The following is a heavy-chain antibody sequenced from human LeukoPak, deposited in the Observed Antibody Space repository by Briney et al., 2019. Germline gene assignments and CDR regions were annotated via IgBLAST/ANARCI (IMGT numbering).Heavy chain of an antibody. CDR2: IDSRSSTI. CDR1: GFTFSGYW. Sequence: GGSLRLSCAASGFTFSGYWMSWVRQAPGKGLEWVAYIDSRSSTIYYADSMKGRFTISRDNAKNSLYLQMNSLRVGDTAIYYCAREEYQVLLDWGQGILVTVAS. CDR3: AREEYQVLLD. V-gene: IGHV3-48*04. J-gene: IGHJ4*02. D-gene: IGHD2-15*01.